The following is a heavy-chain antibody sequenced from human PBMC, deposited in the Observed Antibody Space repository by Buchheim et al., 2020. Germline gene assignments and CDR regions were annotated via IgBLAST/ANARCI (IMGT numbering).Heavy chain of an antibody. D-gene: IGHD2/OR15-2a*01. J-gene: IGHJ5*02. CDR1: GFTFSSYA. Sequence: EVQLLESGGGLVQPGGSLRLSCAASGFTFSSYAMSWIRQAPGKGLEWVSSISGNGGNPYYTDSVRGRFTISRDNSKNTLNLQMNSLRAEDTAIYYCAKDSTSWYYWLDPWGQGTL. CDR2: ISGNGGNP. V-gene: IGHV3-23*01. CDR3: AKDSTSWYYWLDP.